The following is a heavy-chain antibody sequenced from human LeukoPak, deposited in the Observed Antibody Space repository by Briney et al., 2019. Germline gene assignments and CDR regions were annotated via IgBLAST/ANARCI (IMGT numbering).Heavy chain of an antibody. V-gene: IGHV3-7*01. CDR1: GFTFRDYW. D-gene: IGHD6-13*01. J-gene: IGHJ4*02. CDR3: ARAGGTSWADY. Sequence: GGSLRPSCEASGFTFRDYWMTWVCQAPGKGLEWVANVKQDGTEKFYVDSVKGRFTISRDNGKNSLYLQMNSLRVEDTAIYYCARAGGTSWADYWGQGTLVTVSS. CDR2: VKQDGTEK.